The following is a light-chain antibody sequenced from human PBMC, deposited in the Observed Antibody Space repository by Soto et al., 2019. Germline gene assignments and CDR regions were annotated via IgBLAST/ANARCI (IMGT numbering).Light chain of an antibody. CDR3: LQALQTTFT. J-gene: IGKJ3*01. CDR2: LGS. V-gene: IGKV2-28*01. Sequence: DIVMTQSPLSLPVTPGEPASISCRSSRSLLHSNGYNYLDWYLQKPGQSPQLLIYLGSNRASGVPDRLSGSGSGPYFTLKISRVEAEDVGVYYCLQALQTTFTFGHGKKWISN. CDR1: RSLLHSNGYNY.